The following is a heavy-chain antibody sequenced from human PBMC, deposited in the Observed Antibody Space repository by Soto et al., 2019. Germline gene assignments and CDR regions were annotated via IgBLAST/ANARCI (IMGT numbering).Heavy chain of an antibody. CDR1: GASISSRIYY. CDR3: SRHVKSMIDY. V-gene: IGHV4-39*01. Sequence: SETLSLTCTVSGASISSRIYYWGWVRQPPGKGLEWIGSFYDSESTYYNVSLKSRVTIYVDTSRNQFSLKLSSVTAADTAVYYCSRHVKSMIDYWGQGTLATVSS. CDR2: FYDSEST. J-gene: IGHJ4*02.